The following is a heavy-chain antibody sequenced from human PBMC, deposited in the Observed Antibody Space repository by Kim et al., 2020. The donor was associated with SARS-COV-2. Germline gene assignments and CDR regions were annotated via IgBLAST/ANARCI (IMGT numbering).Heavy chain of an antibody. V-gene: IGHV1-3*01. CDR3: ARDLVTTIKTYYYYGMDV. D-gene: IGHD5-12*01. J-gene: IGHJ6*02. Sequence: PGRVTITRDTSASTAYMELSSLRSEDTAVYYCARDLVTTIKTYYYYGMDVWGQGTTVTVSS.